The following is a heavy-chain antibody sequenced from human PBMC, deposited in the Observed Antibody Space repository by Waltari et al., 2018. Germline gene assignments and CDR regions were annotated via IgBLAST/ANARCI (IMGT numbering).Heavy chain of an antibody. CDR3: ARRLVGATYWFDP. V-gene: IGHV1-8*01. Sequence: QVQLVQSGAEVKKPGASVTVSCKASGYTFTSYDINWFRQATGQGLEWMGWMNPNSGNTGYAQKFQGRVTMTRNTSISTAYMELSSLRSEDTAMYYCARRLVGATYWFDPWGQGTLVTVSS. D-gene: IGHD1-26*01. CDR2: MNPNSGNT. CDR1: GYTFTSYD. J-gene: IGHJ5*02.